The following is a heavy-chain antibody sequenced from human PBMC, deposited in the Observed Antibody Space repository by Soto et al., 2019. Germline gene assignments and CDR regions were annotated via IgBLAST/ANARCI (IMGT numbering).Heavy chain of an antibody. D-gene: IGHD3-16*01. V-gene: IGHV4-39*01. J-gene: IGHJ4*02. CDR2: IYYSGST. CDR3: ARLKFEDTLGAYFDY. Sequence: QLQLQESGPGLVKPSETLSLTCTVSGGSISSSSYYWGWIRQPPGKGLEWIGSIYYSGSTYYNPSLKSRVTISVDTSKNQFSLKLSSVTAADTAVYYCARLKFEDTLGAYFDYWGQGTLVTVSS. CDR1: GGSISSSSYY.